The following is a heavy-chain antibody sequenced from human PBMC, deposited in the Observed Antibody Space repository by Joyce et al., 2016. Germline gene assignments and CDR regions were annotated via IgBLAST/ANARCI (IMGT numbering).Heavy chain of an antibody. CDR2: INTDGSSA. V-gene: IGHV3-74*01. Sequence: EVQLVESGGGLVQPGGSLRLSCAASGFSFSGYWIHWVRQGQGKGLVWVSRINTDGSSARFADSVKGRFTISRDNAKNTLYLQMNSLRAEDTAVYYCVRGISARPGGPNWFDPWGQGTLVTVSS. J-gene: IGHJ5*02. D-gene: IGHD6-6*01. CDR3: VRGISARPGGPNWFDP. CDR1: GFSFSGYW.